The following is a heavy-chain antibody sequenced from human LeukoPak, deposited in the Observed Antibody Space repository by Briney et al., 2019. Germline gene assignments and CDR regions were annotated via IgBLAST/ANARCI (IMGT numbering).Heavy chain of an antibody. CDR3: ARGLDTAMVN. V-gene: IGHV3-30*04. D-gene: IGHD5-18*01. J-gene: IGHJ4*02. CDR1: GFMFSSYA. CDR2: ISYDGSNK. Sequence: GGSLRLSCAASGFMFSSYAMYWVRQAPGKGLEWVAVISYDGSNKYYADSVKGRFTISRDNSKNTLYLQMNSLRAEDTAVYYCARGLDTAMVNWGQGTLVTVSS.